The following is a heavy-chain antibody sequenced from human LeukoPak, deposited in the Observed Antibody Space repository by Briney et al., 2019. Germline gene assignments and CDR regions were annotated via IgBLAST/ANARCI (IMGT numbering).Heavy chain of an antibody. Sequence: GRSLRLSCAASGFTFDDYAMHWVRQAPGKGLEWVSGISWNSGSIGYADSVKGRFTISRDNAKNSLYLQMNSLRAEDTALYYCAKRYGPVVGAFDIWGQGTMVTVSS. CDR2: ISWNSGSI. CDR1: GFTFDDYA. J-gene: IGHJ3*02. CDR3: AKRYGPVVGAFDI. V-gene: IGHV3-9*01. D-gene: IGHD4-17*01.